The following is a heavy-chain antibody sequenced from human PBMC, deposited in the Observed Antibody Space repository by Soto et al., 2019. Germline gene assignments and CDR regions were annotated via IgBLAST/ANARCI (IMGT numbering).Heavy chain of an antibody. J-gene: IGHJ4*02. D-gene: IGHD2-15*01. V-gene: IGHV3-23*01. CDR1: GLTFSNYA. CDR3: AKEGGYCIRPTCPRRVDS. Sequence: GGSLRLSCAASGLTFSNYAMSCVRQSPGKGLEWVSSIGNKGDYIYHADSVKGRFTISRDNSKNTLFLQMNSLRAEDTAIYYCAKEGGYCIRPTCPRRVDSWGQGTLVTVSS. CDR2: IGNKGDYI.